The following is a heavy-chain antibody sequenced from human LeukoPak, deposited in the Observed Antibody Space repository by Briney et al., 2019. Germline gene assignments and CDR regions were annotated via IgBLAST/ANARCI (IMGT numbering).Heavy chain of an antibody. V-gene: IGHV3-30*18. CDR1: GFTFSSYG. CDR3: AKLPTVTKNYFDY. D-gene: IGHD4-17*01. J-gene: IGHJ4*02. CDR2: ISYDGSNK. Sequence: GGSLRLSCAASGFTFSSYGMHWVRQAPGMGLEWVAVISYDGSNKYYADSVKGRFTISRDNSKNTLYLQMNSLRDEDTAVYYCAKLPTVTKNYFDYWGQGTLVTVSS.